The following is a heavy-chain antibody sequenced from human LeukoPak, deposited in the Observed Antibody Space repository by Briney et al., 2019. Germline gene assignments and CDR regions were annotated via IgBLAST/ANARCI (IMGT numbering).Heavy chain of an antibody. J-gene: IGHJ5*01. Sequence: VGSLRLSCVASGFTFNNYAMNWVRQAPGKGLEWVSLISGSGGTAYYADSVKGRFSISRDKSTNTVFLQMNSLRADDTALYFCAKSSGYSDYAWFDCWGQGTLVTVSS. V-gene: IGHV3-23*01. CDR1: GFTFNNYA. CDR2: ISGSGGTA. D-gene: IGHD4-11*01. CDR3: AKSSGYSDYAWFDC.